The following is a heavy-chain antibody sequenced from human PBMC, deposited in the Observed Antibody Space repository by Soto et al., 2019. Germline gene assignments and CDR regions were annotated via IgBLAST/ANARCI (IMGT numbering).Heavy chain of an antibody. CDR1: GYTFINFD. J-gene: IGHJ5*02. CDR3: ARMRSARTLNWFER. Sequence: ASVKVSCKASGYTFINFDISWVRQAAGQGLEWLGWMNPGSGKTGYASKFQGRVAMTRDASTGTSHLELSSLTSGDTAVYYCARMRSARTLNWFERWRRGTRVAVCS. CDR2: MNPGSGKT. V-gene: IGHV1-8*02.